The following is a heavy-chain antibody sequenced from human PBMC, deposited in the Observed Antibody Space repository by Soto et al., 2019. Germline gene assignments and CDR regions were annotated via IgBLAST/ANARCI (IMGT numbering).Heavy chain of an antibody. V-gene: IGHV3-33*01. Sequence: GGSLRLSCAASGFTFSSYGMHWVRQAPGKGLEWVAVIWYDGSNKYYADSVKGRFTISRDNSKNTLYLQMNSLRAEDTAVYYCARDQDVWGSYPIYYYYYGMDVWGQGTTVTVSS. J-gene: IGHJ6*02. CDR2: IWYDGSNK. D-gene: IGHD3-16*02. CDR1: GFTFSSYG. CDR3: ARDQDVWGSYPIYYYYYGMDV.